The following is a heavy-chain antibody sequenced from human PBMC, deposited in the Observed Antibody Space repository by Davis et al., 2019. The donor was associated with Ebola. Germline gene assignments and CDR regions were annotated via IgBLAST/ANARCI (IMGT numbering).Heavy chain of an antibody. D-gene: IGHD5-12*01. J-gene: IGHJ4*01. CDR2: IYYSGST. Sequence: MPSETLSLTCTVSGGSIASTSHYWDWLRQPPGKGRVCTGNIYYSGSTDSSSSLESRVSISVDTTTNQYPMKLSSVTAADTAVYYCAGHSGYYYFDSWGRGTLVTVSS. V-gene: IGHV4-39*01. CDR3: AGHSGYYYFDS. CDR1: GGSIASTSHY.